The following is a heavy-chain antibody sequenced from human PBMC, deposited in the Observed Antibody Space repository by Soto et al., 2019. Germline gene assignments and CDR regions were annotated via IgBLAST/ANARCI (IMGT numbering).Heavy chain of an antibody. Sequence: SETLSLTCTVSGGSISSSSYYWGWIRQPPGKGLEWIGSIYYSGSTYYNPSLKSRVTISVDTSKNQFSLKLSSVTAADTAVYYCARGRGRMVRGVTSRGTHFDYWGQGTLVTVSS. CDR1: GGSISSSSYY. CDR2: IYYSGST. CDR3: ARGRGRMVRGVTSRGTHFDY. J-gene: IGHJ4*02. V-gene: IGHV4-39*07. D-gene: IGHD3-10*01.